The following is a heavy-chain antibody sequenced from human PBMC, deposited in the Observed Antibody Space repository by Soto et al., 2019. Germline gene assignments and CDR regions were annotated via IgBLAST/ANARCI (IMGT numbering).Heavy chain of an antibody. CDR1: GFTFSSYS. Sequence: PGGSLRLSCAASGFTFSSYSMNWVRQAPGKGLEWVSSISGSSSYIYYADSVKGRFTISRDNAKNALYLKMNSLTAEDTAVYYCARERGLGYCSSTSCYTGWFYXWGQVTLVTVSX. J-gene: IGHJ5*02. V-gene: IGHV3-21*01. CDR3: ARERGLGYCSSTSCYTGWFYX. CDR2: ISGSSSYI. D-gene: IGHD2-2*02.